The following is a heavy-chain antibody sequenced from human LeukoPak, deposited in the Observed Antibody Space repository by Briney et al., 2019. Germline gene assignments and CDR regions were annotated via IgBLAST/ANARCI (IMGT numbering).Heavy chain of an antibody. Sequence: ASVKVSCKASGYTFTSYYMHWVRQAPGQGLEWMGWISAYNGNTNYAQKLQGRVTMTTDTSTSTAYMELRSLRSDDTAVYYCVGSGSYPTTLNNPWGQGTLVTVSS. CDR2: ISAYNGNT. J-gene: IGHJ5*02. CDR1: GYTFTSYY. V-gene: IGHV1-18*04. CDR3: VGSGSYPTTLNNP. D-gene: IGHD3-10*01.